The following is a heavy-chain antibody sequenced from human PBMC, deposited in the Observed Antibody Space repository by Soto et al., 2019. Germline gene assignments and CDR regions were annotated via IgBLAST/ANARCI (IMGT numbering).Heavy chain of an antibody. Sequence: QVHLQESGPGLVKPSETLSLTCTVSGGSMSRSYWSWIRQPAGKGLEWVGRIHPSRGTNYNPSLHSRVTMSIDTSKNHFYLKLASATAADTALYFCAKESDSPAGTAEYWGQGALVTVSS. CDR3: AKESDSPAGTAEY. CDR1: GGSMSRSY. J-gene: IGHJ4*02. V-gene: IGHV4-4*07. CDR2: IHPSRGT. D-gene: IGHD6-13*01.